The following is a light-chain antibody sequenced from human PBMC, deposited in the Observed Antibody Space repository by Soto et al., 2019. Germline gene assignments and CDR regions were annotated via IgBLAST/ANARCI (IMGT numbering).Light chain of an antibody. CDR3: HQYNSWPRGT. CDR2: DAS. V-gene: IGKV3-15*01. Sequence: EIMMTQSPGTLSVSPGEGATLSCTPSQSFNLKLAWYQQQPGQPPRLLLYDASTRATGIPVRFRGSGSGTEFTLTISSLQSEDSAVYYCHQYNSWPRGTFGPGTKVDIK. J-gene: IGKJ3*01. CDR1: QSFNLK.